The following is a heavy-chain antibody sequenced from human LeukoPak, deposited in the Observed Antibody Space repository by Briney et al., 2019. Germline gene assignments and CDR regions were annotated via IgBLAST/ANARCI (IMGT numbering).Heavy chain of an antibody. CDR1: GFTFSNAW. CDR2: IKSKTDGGTT. CDR3: AREAVTANGYFDY. V-gene: IGHV3-15*01. J-gene: IGHJ4*02. D-gene: IGHD2-21*02. Sequence: GGSLRLSCAASGFTFSNAWMTWVRQAPGKGLEWVGRIKSKTDGGTTDYAAPVNGRFTISRDDSKNTLYLQMNSLKTEDTAVYYCAREAVTANGYFDYWGQGTLFTVSS.